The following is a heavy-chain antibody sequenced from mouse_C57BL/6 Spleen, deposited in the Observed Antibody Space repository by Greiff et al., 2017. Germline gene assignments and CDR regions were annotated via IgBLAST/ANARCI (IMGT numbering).Heavy chain of an antibody. V-gene: IGHV1-72*01. CDR3: ARSGVTTVYVDY. J-gene: IGHJ2*01. Sequence: QVQLKQPGAELVKPGASVKLSCKASGYTFTSYWMHWVKQRPGRGLEWIGRIDPNSGGTKYNEKFKSKATLTVDKPSSTDYMQLSSLRSEDSAVYYCARSGVTTVYVDYWGQGTTLTVSS. CDR1: GYTFTSYW. CDR2: IDPNSGGT. D-gene: IGHD1-1*01.